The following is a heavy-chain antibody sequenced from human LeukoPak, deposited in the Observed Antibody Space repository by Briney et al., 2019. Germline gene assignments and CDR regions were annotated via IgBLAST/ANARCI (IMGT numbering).Heavy chain of an antibody. CDR3: AKDVYYGDNYFDY. Sequence: GGSLRLSCTTSGFTFRDQFITWFRQAPGKGLEWVSAISGSGGSTYYADSVKGRFTISRDNSKNTLYLQMNSLRAENTAVYYCAKDVYYGDNYFDYWGQGTLVTVSS. CDR2: ISGSGGST. CDR1: GFTFRDQF. D-gene: IGHD4-17*01. J-gene: IGHJ4*02. V-gene: IGHV3-23*01.